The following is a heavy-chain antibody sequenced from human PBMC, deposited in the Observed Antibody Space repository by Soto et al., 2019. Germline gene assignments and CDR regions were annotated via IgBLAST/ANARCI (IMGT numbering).Heavy chain of an antibody. Sequence: EVQLVESGGGLVQPGGSLRLSCAASGFTFGNYWMYWVRQAPGKGLVWVSRIHNDGRITTYADSVKGRFTISRDIAKNPLYLQMNSLRAEDTAMYYCGRGRGTFYIDFWGQGTLVTVSS. J-gene: IGHJ4*02. CDR3: GRGRGTFYIDF. D-gene: IGHD2-2*02. V-gene: IGHV3-74*03. CDR1: GFTFGNYW. CDR2: IHNDGRIT.